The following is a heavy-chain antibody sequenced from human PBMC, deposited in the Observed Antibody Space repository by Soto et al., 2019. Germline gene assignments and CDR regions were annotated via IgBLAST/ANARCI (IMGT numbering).Heavy chain of an antibody. Sequence: GGSLRLSCAASGFTFSSYWMTWVRQAPGKGLEWAAHIKQDGGQTYYVDSVKGRFTISRDNAKTSLYLQMNSLRAEDTSVYFCARGGNGYENWPAYDYYGMDVWGQGTTVTLSS. CDR3: ARGGNGYENWPAYDYYGMDV. J-gene: IGHJ6*01. V-gene: IGHV3-7*01. CDR1: GFTFSSYW. D-gene: IGHD5-12*01. CDR2: IKQDGGQT.